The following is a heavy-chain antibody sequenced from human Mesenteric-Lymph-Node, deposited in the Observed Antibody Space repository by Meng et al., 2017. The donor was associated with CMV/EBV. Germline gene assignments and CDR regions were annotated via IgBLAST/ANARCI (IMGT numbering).Heavy chain of an antibody. CDR1: GYTFTGYY. V-gene: IGHV1-2*02. D-gene: IGHD5-12*01. CDR2: INPNSGGT. J-gene: IGHJ6*02. CDR3: ARVPEYSGYEGMGGMDV. Sequence: ASVKVSCKASGYTFTGYYMHWVRQAPGQGLEWMGWINPNSGGTNYAQKLQGRVTMTTDTSTSTAYMELRSLRSDDTAVYYCARVPEYSGYEGMGGMDVWGQGTTVTVSS.